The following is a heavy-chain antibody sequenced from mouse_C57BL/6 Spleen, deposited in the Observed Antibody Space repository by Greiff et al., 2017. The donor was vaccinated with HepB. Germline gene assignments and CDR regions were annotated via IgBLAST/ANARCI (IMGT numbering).Heavy chain of an antibody. J-gene: IGHJ4*01. V-gene: IGHV1-55*01. CDR3: ARGNYDYDYDAMDY. CDR1: GYSFTSYW. Sequence: QVQLQQPGAELVKPGASVKMSCKASGYSFTSYWITWVKQRHGQGLEWIGDIYPGSGSTNYNEKFKSKATLTVDTSSSTAYMQLSSLTSEDSAVYYCARGNYDYDYDAMDYWGQGTSVTVSS. D-gene: IGHD2-4*01. CDR2: IYPGSGST.